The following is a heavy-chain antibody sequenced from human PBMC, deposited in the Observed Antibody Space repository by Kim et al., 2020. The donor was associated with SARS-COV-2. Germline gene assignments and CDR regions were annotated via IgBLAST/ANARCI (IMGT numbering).Heavy chain of an antibody. CDR3: AKGSNYYDSSGYPNHSFDY. J-gene: IGHJ4*02. V-gene: IGHV3-23*01. D-gene: IGHD3-22*01. Sequence: RFTISRDNSKNTLYLQMNSLRAEDTAVYYCAKGSNYYDSSGYPNHSFDYWGQGTLVTVSS.